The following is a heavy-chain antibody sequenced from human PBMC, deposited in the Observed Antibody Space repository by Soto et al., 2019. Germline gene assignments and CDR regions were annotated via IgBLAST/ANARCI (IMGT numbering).Heavy chain of an antibody. Sequence: SVKVSCKASGVTFSSYAMSWVRQAPGQVLEWMGGIIPIFGTANYAQKLQGRVTMTTDTAKSPAYMEVRSLRSDDTAVYYCARDQWLQKDQESDYWG. CDR3: ARDQWLQKDQESDY. D-gene: IGHD5-12*01. V-gene: IGHV1-69*05. CDR1: GVTFSSYA. CDR2: IIPIFGTA. J-gene: IGHJ4*01.